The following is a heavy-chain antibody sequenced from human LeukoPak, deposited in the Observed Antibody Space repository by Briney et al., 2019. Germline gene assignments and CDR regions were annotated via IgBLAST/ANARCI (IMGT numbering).Heavy chain of an antibody. CDR3: ARDGIAAADY. J-gene: IGHJ4*02. D-gene: IGHD6-13*01. V-gene: IGHV3-21*01. Sequence: GGSLRLSCAASGFTFSSYSMNWVGQAPGKGLEWVSSISSSSSYIYYADSVKGRFTISRDNAKNSLYLQMNSLRAEDTAVYYCARDGIAAADYWGQGTLVTVSS. CDR1: GFTFSSYS. CDR2: ISSSSSYI.